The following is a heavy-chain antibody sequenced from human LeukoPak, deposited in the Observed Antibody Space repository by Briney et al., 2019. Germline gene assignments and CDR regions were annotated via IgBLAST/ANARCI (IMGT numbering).Heavy chain of an antibody. Sequence: ASVKVSCKASGYTFTSYGISWVRQAPGQGLEWMGWISAYNGNTNYAQTLQGRVTMTTDTSTSTAYMELRSLRSDDTAVYYCARDQGVTIFGVVHSGYYYYMDVWGKGTTVTVSS. V-gene: IGHV1-18*01. CDR3: ARDQGVTIFGVVHSGYYYYMDV. D-gene: IGHD3-3*01. CDR1: GYTFTSYG. CDR2: ISAYNGNT. J-gene: IGHJ6*03.